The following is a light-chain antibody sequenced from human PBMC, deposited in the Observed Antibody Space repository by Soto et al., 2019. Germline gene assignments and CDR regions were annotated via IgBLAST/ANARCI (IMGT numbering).Light chain of an antibody. CDR2: DAS. J-gene: IGKJ1*01. CDR3: QQRSNWPSWT. Sequence: EIVFTQSPATLSFSPGERATLSCRASQSVSSYLAWYQQKPGQAPRLLIYDASNRATGIPARFSGSGSGTDFTLTISSLEPEDFAVYYCQQRSNWPSWTFGQGTKVDIK. V-gene: IGKV3-11*01. CDR1: QSVSSY.